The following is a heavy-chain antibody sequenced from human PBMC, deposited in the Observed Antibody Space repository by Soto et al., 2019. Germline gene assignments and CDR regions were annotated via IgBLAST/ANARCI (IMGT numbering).Heavy chain of an antibody. J-gene: IGHJ4*02. CDR1: GFTFSSYA. D-gene: IGHD2-15*01. CDR2: ISDSGGST. CDR3: ANGCGGTCYSRIHY. Sequence: EVQLLESGGGLVQPGGSLRLSCAASGFTFSSYAMSWVRQAPGKGLEWVSGISDSGGSTYYADSVKGRFTISRDNSKNTLYLQMNSLRAEDTAVYYCANGCGGTCYSRIHYWGQGTQVTVSS. V-gene: IGHV3-23*01.